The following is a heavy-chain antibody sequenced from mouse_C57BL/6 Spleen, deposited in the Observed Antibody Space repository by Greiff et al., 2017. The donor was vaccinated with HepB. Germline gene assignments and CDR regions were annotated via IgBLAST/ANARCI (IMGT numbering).Heavy chain of an antibody. J-gene: IGHJ4*01. D-gene: IGHD2-4*01. CDR3: AREGNYDYDGPYYYAMDY. Sequence: EVKLQESGPGLVKPSQSLSLTCSVTGYSITSGYYWNWIRQFPGNKLEWMGYISYDGSNNYNPSLKNRISITRDTSKNQFFLKLNSVTTEDTATYYCAREGNYDYDGPYYYAMDYWGQGTSVTVSS. CDR1: GYSITSGYY. CDR2: ISYDGSN. V-gene: IGHV3-6*01.